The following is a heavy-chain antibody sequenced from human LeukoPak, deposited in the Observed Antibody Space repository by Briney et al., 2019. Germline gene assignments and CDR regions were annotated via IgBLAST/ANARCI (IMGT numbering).Heavy chain of an antibody. Sequence: SETLSLTCAVSGGSISSSNWWRWVRQPPGKGLEWIGEIYHSGSTNYNPSLKSRVTISVDKSKNQFSLKLSSVTAADTAVYYCARAEAVAGHWFDPWGQGTLVTVSS. D-gene: IGHD6-19*01. CDR2: IYHSGST. CDR1: GGSISSSNW. CDR3: ARAEAVAGHWFDP. J-gene: IGHJ5*02. V-gene: IGHV4-4*02.